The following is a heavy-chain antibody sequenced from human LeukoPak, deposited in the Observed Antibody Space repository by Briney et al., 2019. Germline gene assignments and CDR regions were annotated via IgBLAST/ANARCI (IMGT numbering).Heavy chain of an antibody. V-gene: IGHV1-8*01. Sequence: WASVKVSCKASGYTFTSYDINWVRQATGQGLEWMGWMDPNSGNTGYAQKFQGRVTMTRSTSISTAYMELSSLRSEDTAVYYCARGLNPLGYCSGGSCYPVDYYYYGMDVWGQGTTVTVSS. D-gene: IGHD2-15*01. CDR2: MDPNSGNT. J-gene: IGHJ6*02. CDR1: GYTFTSYD. CDR3: ARGLNPLGYCSGGSCYPVDYYYYGMDV.